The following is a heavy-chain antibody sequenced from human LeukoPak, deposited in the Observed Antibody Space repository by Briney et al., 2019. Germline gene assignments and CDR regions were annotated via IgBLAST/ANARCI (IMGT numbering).Heavy chain of an antibody. CDR3: ARHEYLVVSLTPYYFDY. D-gene: IGHD3-22*01. CDR1: GGSISSSSYY. V-gene: IGHV4-39*01. J-gene: IGHJ4*02. CDR2: MYYSGST. Sequence: SETLSLTCTVSGGSISSSSYYWGWIRQPPGKGLEWIGSMYYSGSTYYNPSLKSRVTISVDTSKNQFSLKLSSVTAADTAVYYCARHEYLVVSLTPYYFDYWGQGTLVTVSS.